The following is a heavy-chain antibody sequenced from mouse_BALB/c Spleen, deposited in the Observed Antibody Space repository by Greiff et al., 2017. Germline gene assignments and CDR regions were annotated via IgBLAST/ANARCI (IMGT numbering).Heavy chain of an antibody. CDR1: GFTFSDYY. V-gene: IGHV5-4*02. Sequence: EVQLVESGGGLVKPGGSLKLSCAASGFTFSDYYMYWVRQTPEKRLEWVATISDGGSYTYYPDSVKGRFTISRDNDKNNLYLQMSSLKSEDTAMYYCARERYGSRSWFADWGEGTLVTVSA. CDR2: ISDGGSYT. D-gene: IGHD1-1*01. CDR3: ARERYGSRSWFAD. J-gene: IGHJ3*01.